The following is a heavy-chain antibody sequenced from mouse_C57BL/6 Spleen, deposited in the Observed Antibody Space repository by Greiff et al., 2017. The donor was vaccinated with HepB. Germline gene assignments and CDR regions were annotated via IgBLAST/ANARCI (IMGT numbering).Heavy chain of an antibody. Sequence: VQLKESGPELVKPGASVKIPCKASGYTFTDYNMDWVKQSHGKSLEWIGDINPNNGGTIYNQKFKGKATLTVDKSSSTAYMELRSLTSEDTAVYYCARGEIQDWDGYAMDYWGQGTSVTVSS. CDR1: GYTFTDYN. CDR3: ARGEIQDWDGYAMDY. D-gene: IGHD4-1*01. V-gene: IGHV1-18*01. J-gene: IGHJ4*01. CDR2: INPNNGGT.